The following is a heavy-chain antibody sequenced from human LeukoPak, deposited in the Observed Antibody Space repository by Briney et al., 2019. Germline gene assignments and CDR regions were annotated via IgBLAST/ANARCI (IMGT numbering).Heavy chain of an antibody. CDR2: INSDGSSA. Sequence: GGSLRLSCVASGFTFSSHWMSWVRQAPGKGLVWVSRINSDGSSASYADSVKGRFTISRDNAKNTLYLQMNSLRAEDTAVYYCAREGGYDPLEDWGQGTLVTVSS. CDR3: AREGGYDPLED. CDR1: GFTFSSHW. J-gene: IGHJ4*02. V-gene: IGHV3-74*01. D-gene: IGHD5-12*01.